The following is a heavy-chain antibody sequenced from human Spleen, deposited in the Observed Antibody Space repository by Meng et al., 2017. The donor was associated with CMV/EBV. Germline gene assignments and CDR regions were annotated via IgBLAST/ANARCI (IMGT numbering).Heavy chain of an antibody. D-gene: IGHD2-21*01. J-gene: IGHJ4*02. V-gene: IGHV3-23*01. CDR2: LGATAGGT. Sequence: GESLKISFEASGLTFSSYVISWVRQAPGKGLEWVSALGATAGGTYYADSVKGRFTISRDNAKNTLYLQMNSLRAEDTAVYYYAKYSAVGERLYYFDYWGQGTLVTVSS. CDR3: AKYSAVGERLYYFDY. CDR1: GLTFSSYV.